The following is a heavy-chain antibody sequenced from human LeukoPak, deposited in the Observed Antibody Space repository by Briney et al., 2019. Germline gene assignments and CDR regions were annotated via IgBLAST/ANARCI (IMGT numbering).Heavy chain of an antibody. D-gene: IGHD6-19*01. V-gene: IGHV1-2*02. J-gene: IGHJ4*02. Sequence: ASVKVSCKASGYTFTGYYMHWVQQAPGQGLEWMGWMNPNSGGTNYAQKFQGRVTMTRDTSISTAYMELSRLRSDDTAVYYCARGTVWAVADHGKNDYWGQGTLVTVSS. CDR1: GYTFTGYY. CDR3: ARGTVWAVADHGKNDY. CDR2: MNPNSGGT.